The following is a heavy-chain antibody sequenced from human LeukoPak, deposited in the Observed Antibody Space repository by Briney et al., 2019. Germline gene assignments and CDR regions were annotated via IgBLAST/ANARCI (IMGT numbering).Heavy chain of an antibody. D-gene: IGHD4-17*01. CDR1: PGSVGAHY. CDR2: INHSGGT. CDR3: ARGLKLTVTNVLEFDY. J-gene: IGHJ4*02. V-gene: IGHV4-34*01. Sequence: SETLSLTCAVHPGSVGAHYWSWIRQPPGKGLEWIGEINHSGGTNYNPSLKSRVTISLDTSKNQFSLKLSSVTAADTAVYYCARGLKLTVTNVLEFDYWGQGTLVTVSS.